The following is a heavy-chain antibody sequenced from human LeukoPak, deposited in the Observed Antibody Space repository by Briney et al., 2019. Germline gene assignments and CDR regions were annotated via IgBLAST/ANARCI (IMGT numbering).Heavy chain of an antibody. V-gene: IGHV1-69*04. CDR1: GGTFSSYT. CDR2: IIPILGIA. D-gene: IGHD2-15*01. Sequence: SVKVSCKASGGTFSSYTISWVRQAPGQGLEWMGRIIPILGIANYAQKFQGRVTITADKSTSTAYMELSSLRSEDTAVYYCARDRSSDCSGGSCYSGNWGQGTLVTVSS. CDR3: ARDRSSDCSGGSCYSGN. J-gene: IGHJ4*02.